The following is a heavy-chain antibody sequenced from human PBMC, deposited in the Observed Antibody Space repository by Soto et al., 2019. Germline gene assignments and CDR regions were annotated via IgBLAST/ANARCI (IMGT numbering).Heavy chain of an antibody. Sequence: QVQLQQWGAGLLKPSETLSLTCAVYGGSFSGYYWSWIRQPPGKGLEWIGEINHSGSTNYNPSLKSRVTISVDTSKNQFSLKLSSVTAADTAVYYCARVGTMVRGVGIWGQGTMVTVSS. D-gene: IGHD3-10*01. CDR2: INHSGST. J-gene: IGHJ3*02. V-gene: IGHV4-34*01. CDR1: GGSFSGYY. CDR3: ARVGTMVRGVGI.